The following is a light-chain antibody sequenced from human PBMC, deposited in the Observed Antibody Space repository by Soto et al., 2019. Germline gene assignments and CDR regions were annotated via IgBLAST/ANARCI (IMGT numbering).Light chain of an antibody. CDR2: GAS. Sequence: EIVLTQSPGTLSLSPGERATLSCRASQSVSSSYLAWYQQKPGQAPRLLIYGASSRATGIPDRFSGSGSGTDFTLTISRREPEDFAVYYCQQYGSSPAPFGGGPKVEIK. J-gene: IGKJ4*01. V-gene: IGKV3-20*01. CDR3: QQYGSSPAP. CDR1: QSVSSSY.